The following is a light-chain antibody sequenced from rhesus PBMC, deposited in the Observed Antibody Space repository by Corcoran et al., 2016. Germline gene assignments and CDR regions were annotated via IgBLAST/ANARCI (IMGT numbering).Light chain of an antibody. Sequence: DIQMTQSPSSLSASVGDRVTITCQASQDIRKNLAWYQQTPGRAPKLLIIAASPLQNGDPSRVSGTGPWTDFTLTIRSLQPEDFSTYYCRQCFGMPYSFGQGTKVEIE. CDR1: QDIRKN. J-gene: IGKJ2*01. CDR2: AAS. CDR3: RQCFGMPYS. V-gene: IGKV1S17*01.